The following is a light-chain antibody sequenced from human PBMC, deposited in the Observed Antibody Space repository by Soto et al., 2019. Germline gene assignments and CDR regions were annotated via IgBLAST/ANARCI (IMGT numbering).Light chain of an antibody. J-gene: IGLJ1*01. CDR2: DVT. Sequence: QSALTQPASVSGSPGQSITISCAGTSGDIGGYNYVSWYQQHPGKAPKLIIFDVTDRPSGVSDRFSGSKSGNTASLTISGLRPGDEADYYCSSFTGSFTNVFGTGTKSPS. V-gene: IGLV2-14*03. CDR3: SSFTGSFTNV. CDR1: SGDIGGYNY.